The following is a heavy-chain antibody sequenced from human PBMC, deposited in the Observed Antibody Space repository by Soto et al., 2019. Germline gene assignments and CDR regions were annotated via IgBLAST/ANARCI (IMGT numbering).Heavy chain of an antibody. CDR2: IYSSGST. Sequence: PSETLSLTCTVSGGSISSGGYFWSWIRQHPGKGLEWIGYIYSSGSTHYNPSLKSRVTIPVDTSKNQFSLKLSSLTAADTAVYYCARNGMKVDDSGTYYVFDSWGQGTLVTVSS. CDR3: ARNGMKVDDSGTYYVFDS. J-gene: IGHJ4*02. D-gene: IGHD3-10*01. V-gene: IGHV4-31*03. CDR1: GGSISSGGYF.